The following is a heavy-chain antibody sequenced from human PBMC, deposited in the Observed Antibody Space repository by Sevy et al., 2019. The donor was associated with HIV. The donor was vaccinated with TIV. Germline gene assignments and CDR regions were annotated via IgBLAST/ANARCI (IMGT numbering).Heavy chain of an antibody. D-gene: IGHD6-13*01. V-gene: IGHV3-53*01. CDR2: IYSGGTT. CDR1: GFTVSSKY. J-gene: IGHJ4*02. CDR3: VRERAGIAAGGEVDY. Sequence: GGSLRLSCAASGFTVSSKYMTWVRQAPGKGLEWVSVIYSGGTTYYADSVKGRFTISRDNSKNTLYLQMNSLRAEDTAVYYCVRERAGIAAGGEVDYWGQGTLVTVSS.